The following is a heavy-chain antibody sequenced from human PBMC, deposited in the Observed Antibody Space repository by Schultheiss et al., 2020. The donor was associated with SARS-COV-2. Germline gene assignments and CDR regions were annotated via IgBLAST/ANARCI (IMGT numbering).Heavy chain of an antibody. D-gene: IGHD6-13*01. CDR2: INSDGSSP. V-gene: IGHV3-74*01. Sequence: GESLKISCAASGFTFSRYWMHWVRQAPGKGLVWFARINSDGSSPGYADSVKGRCTISRDNAKNTLYMQMNSLRAEDTAVYYCARDQMAAAGWNYYYYGMDVWGQGTTVTVSS. CDR3: ARDQMAAAGWNYYYYGMDV. J-gene: IGHJ6*02. CDR1: GFTFSRYW.